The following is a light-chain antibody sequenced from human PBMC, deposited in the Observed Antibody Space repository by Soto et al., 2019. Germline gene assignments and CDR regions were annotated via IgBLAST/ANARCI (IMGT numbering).Light chain of an antibody. Sequence: EIVLTQSPVTLSLSPGERATLSCRASQSVSSYLAWYQQKPGQAPRLLIYDASNRATGIPARFSGSGSGTDFTLTISSLQAEDVAVYYCQQYYSTPPNTFGQGTKVDIK. CDR1: QSVSSY. CDR2: DAS. CDR3: QQYYSTPPNT. V-gene: IGKV3-11*01. J-gene: IGKJ2*01.